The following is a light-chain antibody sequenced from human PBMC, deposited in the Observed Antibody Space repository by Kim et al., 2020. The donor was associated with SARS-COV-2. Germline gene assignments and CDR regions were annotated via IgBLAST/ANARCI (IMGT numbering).Light chain of an antibody. J-gene: IGKJ2*01. CDR3: QHYGSSPPYT. CDR2: AAS. Sequence: SPGETATLSCRASQSVSANYLAWYQQKPGQAPRLLIYAASNRATGIPDTFSGSGSGTDFTLPISRLEPEEFAVYYCQHYGSSPPYTFGQGTKLEI. V-gene: IGKV3-20*01. CDR1: QSVSANY.